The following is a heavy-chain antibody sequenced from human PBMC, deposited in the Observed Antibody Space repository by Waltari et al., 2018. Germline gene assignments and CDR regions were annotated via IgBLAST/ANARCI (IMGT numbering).Heavy chain of an antibody. D-gene: IGHD3-9*01. CDR1: GYTFSSNC. Sequence: EVQLVESGGGLVQPGGSLRRSGAASGYTFSSNCESWIRQAPGKGQEWVANIKQDGSGKYYVDAVKGLFTISGDNAKNSLYLQMNNLRAENTALYYCARNQPTILRYSGGFAYWGQGTLVTVSS. J-gene: IGHJ4*02. V-gene: IGHV3-7*04. CDR3: ARNQPTILRYSGGFAY. CDR2: IKQDGSGK.